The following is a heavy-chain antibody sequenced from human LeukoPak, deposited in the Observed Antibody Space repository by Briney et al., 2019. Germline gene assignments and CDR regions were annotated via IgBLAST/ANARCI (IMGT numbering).Heavy chain of an antibody. V-gene: IGHV3-30*18. J-gene: IGHJ4*02. CDR1: GFTFSDYG. D-gene: IGHD1-7*01. CDR3: AKIRVVFNWNYAYYFDS. Sequence: GGSLRLSCAASGFTFSDYGMHWVRQAPGKGLEWVAVISYDGSDKYYADSVKGRFTISRDNSKNTLYLQMNSLRTEDTALYYCAKIRVVFNWNYAYYFDSWGQGTLVTVSS. CDR2: ISYDGSDK.